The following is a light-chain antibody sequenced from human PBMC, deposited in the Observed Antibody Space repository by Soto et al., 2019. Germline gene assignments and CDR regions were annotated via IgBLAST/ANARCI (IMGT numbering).Light chain of an antibody. CDR3: HQRSNWPPT. Sequence: IHFTQSPSSLCASLGERVTITCRASQGISTLLAWYQRKPGKAPKVLIYESSLLQSGVPSRFSGSGSGTDFTLTISSLQPEDFAVYYCHQRSNWPPTFGGGTKVDIK. CDR2: ESS. J-gene: IGKJ4*01. CDR1: QGISTL. V-gene: IGKV1-9*01.